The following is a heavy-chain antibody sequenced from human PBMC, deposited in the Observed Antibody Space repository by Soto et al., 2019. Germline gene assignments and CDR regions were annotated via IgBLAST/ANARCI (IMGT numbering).Heavy chain of an antibody. CDR2: IYYRGST. CDR3: ASPAGADDTFDY. J-gene: IGHJ4*02. D-gene: IGHD1-1*01. CDR1: GGSITSSSYY. V-gene: IGHV4-39*01. Sequence: QLQLQESGPGLVKPSETLSLTCAVSGGSITSSSYYWGWIRQAPGRGLEWIGTIYYRGSTYYNPSLESRVTISADTSKNQLSLNLRSVTAADTAVYYCASPAGADDTFDYWGQGILVTVSS.